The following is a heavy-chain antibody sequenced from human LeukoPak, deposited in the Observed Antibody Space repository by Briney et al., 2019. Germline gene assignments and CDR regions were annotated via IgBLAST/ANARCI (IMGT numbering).Heavy chain of an antibody. CDR2: ISGSGGGT. V-gene: IGHV3-23*01. CDR1: GFTFSNSA. D-gene: IGHD3-10*01. Sequence: GGSLRLSCAASGFTFSNSAMSWVRQAPGKGLEWVSTISGSGGGTDYADSVKGRFTISRDNSKSTLFLQMNSLRAEDTAVYYCAKRVLRARPGVFDYWGQGTLVTVS. CDR3: AKRVLRARPGVFDY. J-gene: IGHJ4*02.